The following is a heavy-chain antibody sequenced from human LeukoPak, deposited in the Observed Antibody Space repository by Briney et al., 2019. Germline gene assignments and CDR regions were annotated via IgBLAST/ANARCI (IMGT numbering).Heavy chain of an antibody. J-gene: IGHJ4*02. CDR2: INPSGGST. Sequence: ASVKVSCKASGYTFTSYYMHWVRQAPGQGLEWMGIINPSGGSTNYAQKLQGRVTMTTDTSTSTAYMELRSLRSDDTAVYYCARAEVAVAGAPFNDYWGQGTLVTVSS. CDR3: ARAEVAVAGAPFNDY. V-gene: IGHV1-46*01. D-gene: IGHD6-19*01. CDR1: GYTFTSYY.